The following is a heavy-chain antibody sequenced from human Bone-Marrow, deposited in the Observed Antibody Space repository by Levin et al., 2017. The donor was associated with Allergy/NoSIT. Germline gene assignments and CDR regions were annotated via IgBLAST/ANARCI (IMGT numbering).Heavy chain of an antibody. CDR3: ARVRNARGPFDT. CDR2: SNPQRGGA. D-gene: IGHD3-10*01. CDR1: GYTFTDHF. J-gene: IGHJ5*02. V-gene: IGHV1-2*07. Sequence: GESLKISCKAIGYTFTDHFIHWVRQAPGQRPEWMGWSNPQRGGADSPHKFRGRVTLTSDTSIGTAYLELNGLTSDDTAVYFCARVRNARGPFDTWGQGTLLTVSS.